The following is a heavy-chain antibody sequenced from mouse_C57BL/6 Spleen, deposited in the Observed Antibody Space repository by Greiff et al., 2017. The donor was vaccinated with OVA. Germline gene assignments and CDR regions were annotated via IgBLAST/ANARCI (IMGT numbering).Heavy chain of an antibody. J-gene: IGHJ1*03. CDR1: GYTFTSYW. CDR2: IYPSDSET. CDR3: ARRDGYSWYFDV. D-gene: IGHD2-3*01. V-gene: IGHV1-61*01. Sequence: QVQLQQSGAELVRPGSSVKLSCKASGYTFTSYWMDWVKQRPGQGLEWIGNIYPSDSETHYNQKFKDKATLTVDKSSSTAYMQLSSLTSEDSAVYYCARRDGYSWYFDVWGTGTTVTVSS.